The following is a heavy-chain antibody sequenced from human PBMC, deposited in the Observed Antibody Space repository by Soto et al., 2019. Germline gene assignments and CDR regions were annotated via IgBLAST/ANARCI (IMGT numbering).Heavy chain of an antibody. V-gene: IGHV3-21*01. CDR1: GFTFSSYS. D-gene: IGHD6-13*01. CDR2: ISSSSSYI. J-gene: IGHJ4*02. Sequence: EVQLVESGGGLVKPGGSLRLSCAASGFTFSSYSMNWVRQAPGKGLEWVSSISSSSSYIYYADSVKGRFTISRDNAKNSLYLQMNSLRGEDTAVYYCARERPGAAAGEGSFDYWGQGTLVTVSS. CDR3: ARERPGAAAGEGSFDY.